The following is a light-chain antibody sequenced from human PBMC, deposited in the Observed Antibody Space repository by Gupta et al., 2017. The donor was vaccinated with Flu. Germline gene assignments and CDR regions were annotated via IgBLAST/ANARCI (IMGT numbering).Light chain of an antibody. V-gene: IGLV2-14*03. Sequence: QSALTQPASVSGSPGQSITISCTGTSSDVGSYNYVSWYQQHPGKAPKLMIYEVNSRPSGVSSRFSGSKSGNTASLTISGLQTEDEADYYCSSYTSSNTQVLFGGGTKLTVL. CDR1: SSDVGSYNY. CDR2: EVN. J-gene: IGLJ2*01. CDR3: SSYTSSNTQVL.